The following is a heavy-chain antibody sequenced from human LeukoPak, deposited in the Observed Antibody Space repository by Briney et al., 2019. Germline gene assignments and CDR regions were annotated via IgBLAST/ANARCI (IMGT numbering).Heavy chain of an antibody. D-gene: IGHD5/OR15-5a*01. Sequence: GESLQISSKASGYCFISYWIGWVRQMPGKGREWMGVINPSDSDTKYSPSFEGQVTISADKSISTAYLQWSSLRASDSAMYYCTGSAPLRYFDCWGQGTLVTVSS. V-gene: IGHV5-51*01. CDR2: INPSDSDT. J-gene: IGHJ4*02. CDR1: GYCFISYW. CDR3: TGSAPLRYFDC.